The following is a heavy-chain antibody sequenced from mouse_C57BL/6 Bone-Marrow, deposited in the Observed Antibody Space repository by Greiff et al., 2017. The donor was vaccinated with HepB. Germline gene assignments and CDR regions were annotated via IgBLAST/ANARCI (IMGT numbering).Heavy chain of an antibody. CDR3: ARDLAGGAY. Sequence: EVMLVESGGGLVQSGRSLRLSCATSGFTFSDFYMEWVRQAPGKGLEWIAASRNKANDYKTEYSAYVKGRFIVSRDTSQSILYLQMNALRAEDTAIYYCARDLAGGAYWGQGTLVTVSA. CDR1: GFTFSDFY. V-gene: IGHV7-1*01. J-gene: IGHJ3*01. CDR2: SRNKANDYKT.